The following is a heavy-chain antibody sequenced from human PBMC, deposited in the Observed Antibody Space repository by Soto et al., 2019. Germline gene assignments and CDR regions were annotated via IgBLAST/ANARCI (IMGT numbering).Heavy chain of an antibody. CDR1: GSTFSSYS. V-gene: IGHV3-21*01. J-gene: IGHJ6*02. Sequence: GGSLRHSCAASGSTFSSYSMNWVRQAPGKGLEWVSSISSSSSYIYHADSVKGRFTISRDNAKNSLYLQMNSLRAEDTAVYYCARILFSPYGYYYYYGMDVWGQGTTVTVSS. CDR2: ISSSSSYI. CDR3: ARILFSPYGYYYYYGMDV. D-gene: IGHD4-17*01.